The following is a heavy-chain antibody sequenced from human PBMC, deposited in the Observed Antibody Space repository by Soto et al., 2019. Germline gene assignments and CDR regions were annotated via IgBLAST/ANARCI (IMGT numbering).Heavy chain of an antibody. CDR2: IYHSGST. D-gene: IGHD2-15*01. Sequence: SETLSLTCAVSSGSISSSNWWSWVRQPPGKGLEWIGEIYHSGSTNYNPSLKSRVTISVDKSKNQFSLKLSSVTAADTAVYYCARGIGAHDYYMDVWGKGTTVTVSS. CDR1: SGSISSSNW. CDR3: ARGIGAHDYYMDV. J-gene: IGHJ6*03. V-gene: IGHV4-4*02.